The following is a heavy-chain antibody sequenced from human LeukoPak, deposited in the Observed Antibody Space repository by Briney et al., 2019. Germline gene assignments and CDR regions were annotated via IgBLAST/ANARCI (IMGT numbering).Heavy chain of an antibody. CDR3: ARQSSQDSSSSSTFDY. V-gene: IGHV5-51*01. D-gene: IGHD6-6*01. Sequence: GESLKTSCKGSGYSFTSYWIGWVRQMPGKGLEWMGIIYPGDSDTRYSPSFQGQVTISADKSISTAYLQWSSLKASDTAMYYCARQSSQDSSSSSTFDYWGQGTLVTASS. CDR1: GYSFTSYW. CDR2: IYPGDSDT. J-gene: IGHJ4*02.